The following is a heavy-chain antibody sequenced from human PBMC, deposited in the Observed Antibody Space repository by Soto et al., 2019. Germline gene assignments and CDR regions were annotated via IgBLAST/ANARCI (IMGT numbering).Heavy chain of an antibody. CDR2: ISAYNGNT. Sequence: QGQLVQSGAEVKKPGASVKVSCKASGYTFTSYGISWVRQAPGQGLEWMGWISAYNGNTNYAQKLQGRVTMTTDTSTSTAYMELRSLRSDDTAVYYCARLASHDYCDYAYYYYYYMDVWGKGTTVTVSS. D-gene: IGHD4-17*01. V-gene: IGHV1-18*01. J-gene: IGHJ6*03. CDR3: ARLASHDYCDYAYYYYYYMDV. CDR1: GYTFTSYG.